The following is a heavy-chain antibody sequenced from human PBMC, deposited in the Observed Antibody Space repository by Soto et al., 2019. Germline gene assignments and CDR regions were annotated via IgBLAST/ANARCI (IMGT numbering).Heavy chain of an antibody. J-gene: IGHJ3*01. Sequence: EVQLVESGGRLVKPGGSLRLSCAVSGFALSSYSIAWVRQAPGKGLEWVSFTFNYAGRLYYADSVKGRFAISRDDAQNSVYLQMNSLRAEDTAVYYCAREEGYCGGGYCFRSALELWGQGTVVTVSS. D-gene: IGHD2-15*01. V-gene: IGHV3-21*01. CDR2: TFNYAGRL. CDR3: AREEGYCGGGYCFRSALEL. CDR1: GFALSSYS.